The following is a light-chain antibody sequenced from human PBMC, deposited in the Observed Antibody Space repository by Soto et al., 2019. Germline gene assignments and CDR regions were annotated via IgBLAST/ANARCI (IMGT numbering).Light chain of an antibody. CDR1: SSDIGAFNF. CDR2: GVT. J-gene: IGLJ1*01. Sequence: QSALTQPASVSGSPGQSISIPCTGTSSDIGAFNFVSWYQQHPGKAPKVLIYGVTNRPSGVDYRFSGSKSGNTASLIISGLRPEDEADYYCSSFTSASTRIFGTGTKPTVL. CDR3: SSFTSASTRI. V-gene: IGLV2-14*03.